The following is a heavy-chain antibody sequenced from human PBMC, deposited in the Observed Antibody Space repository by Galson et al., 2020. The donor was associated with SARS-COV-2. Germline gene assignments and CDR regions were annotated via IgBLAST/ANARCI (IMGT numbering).Heavy chain of an antibody. D-gene: IGHD3-10*01. CDR1: GYTFTSYG. J-gene: IGHJ4*02. CDR2: ISAYNGNT. CDR3: ARFGVTYSVPLNRFDY. Sequence: ASVKVSCKASGYTFTSYGISWVRQAPGQGLEWMGWISAYNGNTNYAQKLQGRVTMTTDTSTSTAYMELRSLRSDDTAVYYCARFGVTYSVPLNRFDYWGQGTLVTVSS. V-gene: IGHV1-18*04.